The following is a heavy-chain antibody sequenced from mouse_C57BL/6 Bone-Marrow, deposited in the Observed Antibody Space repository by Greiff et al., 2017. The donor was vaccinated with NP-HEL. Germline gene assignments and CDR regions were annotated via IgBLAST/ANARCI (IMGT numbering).Heavy chain of an antibody. V-gene: IGHV3-8*01. Sequence: QLQQSGPGLAKPSQTLSLTCSVTGYSITSDYWNWIRKFPGNKLEYMGYISYSGSTYYNPSLKSRISITRDTSKNQYYLQLNSVTTEDTATYYCARSPLWLRRNYYAMDYWGQGTSVTVSS. CDR3: ARSPLWLRRNYYAMDY. D-gene: IGHD2-2*01. CDR1: GYSITSDY. J-gene: IGHJ4*01. CDR2: ISYSGST.